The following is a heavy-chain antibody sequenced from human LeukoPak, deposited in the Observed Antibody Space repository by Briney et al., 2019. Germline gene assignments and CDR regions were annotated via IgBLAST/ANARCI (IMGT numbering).Heavy chain of an antibody. J-gene: IGHJ4*02. Sequence: GASVKVSCKASGGTFSSYAISWVRQAPGQGLEWMGGIIPIFGTANYAQKFQGRVTITADESTSTAYMELSSLRSEDTAVYYCATRGYSYEGHLYFDYWGQGTLVTVSS. CDR1: GGTFSSYA. D-gene: IGHD5-18*01. CDR2: IIPIFGTA. V-gene: IGHV1-69*13. CDR3: ATRGYSYEGHLYFDY.